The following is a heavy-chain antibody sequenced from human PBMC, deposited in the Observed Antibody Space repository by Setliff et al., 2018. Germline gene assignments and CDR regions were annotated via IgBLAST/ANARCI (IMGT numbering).Heavy chain of an antibody. CDR1: DGSISSYY. CDR3: ARTGTYRYFDY. CDR2: IYTSGST. J-gene: IGHJ4*02. V-gene: IGHV4-4*07. Sequence: LETLSLTCTVFDGSISSYYWSWIRQPAGKGLEWIGRIYTSGSTNYNPSLKSRVTISLDTAKNQISLRLSSVTAADTAVYYCARTGTYRYFDYWGQGTLVTVSS. D-gene: IGHD1-1*01.